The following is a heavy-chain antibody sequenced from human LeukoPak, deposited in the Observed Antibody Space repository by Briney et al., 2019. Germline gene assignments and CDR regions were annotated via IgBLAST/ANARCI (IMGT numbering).Heavy chain of an antibody. CDR1: GGSISSGSYY. V-gene: IGHV4-61*02. CDR3: ASMQFRVTNFFDY. J-gene: IGHJ4*02. D-gene: IGHD2-21*02. Sequence: KTSETLSLTCTVSGGSISSGSYYWSWIRQPAGKGLEWIGRIYTSGSTNYNPSLKSRVTIPVDTSKNQFSLKLSSVTAADTAVYYCASMQFRVTNFFDYWGQGTLVTVSS. CDR2: IYTSGST.